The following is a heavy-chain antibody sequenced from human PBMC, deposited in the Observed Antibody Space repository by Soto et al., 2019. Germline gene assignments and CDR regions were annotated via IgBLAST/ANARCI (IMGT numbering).Heavy chain of an antibody. Sequence: VKVSCKASGGTFSSYAISWVRQAPGQGLEWMGGIIPIFGTANYAQKFQGRVTITADKSTSTAYMELSSLRSEDTAVYYCARAHCSGGSCLRDYYYGMDVWGQGTTVTVSS. CDR1: GGTFSSYA. CDR2: IIPIFGTA. D-gene: IGHD2-15*01. J-gene: IGHJ6*02. CDR3: ARAHCSGGSCLRDYYYGMDV. V-gene: IGHV1-69*06.